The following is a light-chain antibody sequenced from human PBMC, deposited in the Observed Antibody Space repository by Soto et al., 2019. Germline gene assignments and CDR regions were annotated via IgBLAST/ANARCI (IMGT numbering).Light chain of an antibody. Sequence: DVVLTQSPLSLPVNFGQPASISCRSSKSLEYNDGNTHLSWFHQRPGQSPRRLIYRVSSRDSGVPDRFSGSGSGTDFTLEISRVEAEDVGIYFCTQGTHWPRTFGQGTKVEVK. CDR3: TQGTHWPRT. V-gene: IGKV2-30*01. CDR2: RVS. J-gene: IGKJ1*01. CDR1: KSLEYNDGNTH.